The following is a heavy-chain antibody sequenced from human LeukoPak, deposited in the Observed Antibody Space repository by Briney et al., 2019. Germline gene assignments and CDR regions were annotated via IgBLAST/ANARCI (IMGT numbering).Heavy chain of an antibody. CDR1: GYTFTSYG. CDR3: AGGQGGCSSTSCYDSLNWFDP. D-gene: IGHD2-2*01. J-gene: IGHJ5*02. CDR2: ISAYNGNT. Sequence: ASVKVSCKASGYTFTSYGISWVRQAPGQGLEWMGWISAYNGNTNYAQKLQGRVTMTTDTSTSTAYMELRSLRSDDTAVYYCAGGQGGCSSTSCYDSLNWFDPWGQGTLVTVSS. V-gene: IGHV1-18*01.